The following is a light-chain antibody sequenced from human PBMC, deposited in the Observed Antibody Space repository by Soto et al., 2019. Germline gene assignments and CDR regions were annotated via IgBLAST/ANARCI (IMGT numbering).Light chain of an antibody. Sequence: QSALAQPASVSGSPGQSITISFTGTSSDVGGYNDVSWYQHNPGKGPKLMIYDVNNRPAGVSNRFSASKSGNAASLTISGLQAEDEADYFCKSYTSRSTYVFGTGTKVTVL. CDR1: SSDVGGYND. CDR3: KSYTSRSTYV. CDR2: DVN. J-gene: IGLJ1*01. V-gene: IGLV2-14*03.